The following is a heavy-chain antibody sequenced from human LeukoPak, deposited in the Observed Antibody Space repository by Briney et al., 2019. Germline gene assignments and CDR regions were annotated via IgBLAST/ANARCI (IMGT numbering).Heavy chain of an antibody. J-gene: IGHJ6*03. CDR2: IKKDGSEK. D-gene: IGHD3-10*01. CDR3: AKVGSTMVRGAETPWASKSNFYYMDV. V-gene: IGHV3-7*01. CDR1: GFTFSSYS. Sequence: GGSLRLSCAASGFTFSSYSMNWVRQAPGKGLEWVANIKKDGSEKYYVDAVRGRFTISRDNSKNTLFLQMSSLRAEDTAVYYCAKVGSTMVRGAETPWASKSNFYYMDVWGKGTTVTISS.